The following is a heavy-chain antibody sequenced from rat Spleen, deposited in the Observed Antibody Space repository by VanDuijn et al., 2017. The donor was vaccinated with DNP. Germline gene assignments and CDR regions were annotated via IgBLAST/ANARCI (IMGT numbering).Heavy chain of an antibody. D-gene: IGHD1-4*01. Sequence: EVQLVESGGGLVQPGRSLKLSCAASGFTFSNYAMAWVRQAPTKGLEWVASISTGGGNTFYRDSVKGRFTISRDNAKNTQYLQMDSLRSEDTATYYCATDSRPGYNRRYAMDAWGQGTSVTVSS. V-gene: IGHV5S13*01. CDR1: GFTFSNYA. CDR3: ATDSRPGYNRRYAMDA. CDR2: ISTGGGNT. J-gene: IGHJ4*01.